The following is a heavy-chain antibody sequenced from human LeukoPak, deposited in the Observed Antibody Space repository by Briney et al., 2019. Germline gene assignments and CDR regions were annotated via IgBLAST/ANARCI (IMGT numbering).Heavy chain of an antibody. CDR2: ISSSSSYI. V-gene: IGHV3-21*01. J-gene: IGHJ4*02. CDR1: GFTFSSYS. CDR3: ARDKYGDQYYFDY. Sequence: GGSLRLACAASGFTFSSYSMNWVRQAPGKGLEWVSFISSSSSYIYYADSVKGRFTISRDNARNSLYLQMNSLRAEDTAVYYCARDKYGDQYYFDYWGQGTLVTVSS. D-gene: IGHD4-17*01.